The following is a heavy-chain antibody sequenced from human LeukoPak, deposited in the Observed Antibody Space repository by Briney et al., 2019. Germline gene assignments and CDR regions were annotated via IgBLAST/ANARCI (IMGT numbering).Heavy chain of an antibody. Sequence: SETLSLTCTVSGGSISSSSYYWGWIRQPPGKGLEWIGSIYYSGSTYYNPSLKSRVTISVDTSKNQFSLKLSSVTAADTAVYYCARDLMIVVAPRGYFDYWGQGTLVTVSS. CDR1: GGSISSSSYY. CDR2: IYYSGST. D-gene: IGHD3-22*01. V-gene: IGHV4-39*07. J-gene: IGHJ4*02. CDR3: ARDLMIVVAPRGYFDY.